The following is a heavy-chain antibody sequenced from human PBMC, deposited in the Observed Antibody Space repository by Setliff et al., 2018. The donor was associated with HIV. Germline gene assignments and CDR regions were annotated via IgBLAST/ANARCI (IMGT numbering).Heavy chain of an antibody. Sequence: ASVKVSCKASGYTFSTYAIHWVRQAPGQRLEWMGWISAGNGITKYSQKLQGRVTFTRDTFASTAYMELSSLRSEDTAVYYCARPVGAMGFDPCGQGILVTVSS. CDR1: GYTFSTYA. CDR3: ARPVGAMGFDP. D-gene: IGHD1-26*01. V-gene: IGHV1-3*01. J-gene: IGHJ5*02. CDR2: ISAGNGIT.